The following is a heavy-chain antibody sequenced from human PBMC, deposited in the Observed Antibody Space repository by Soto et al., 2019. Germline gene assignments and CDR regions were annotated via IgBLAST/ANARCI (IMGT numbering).Heavy chain of an antibody. CDR3: ARVITVTPVGYYGMDV. Sequence: QVQLVQSGAEVKKPGSSVKVSCKASGGTFSNYAISWVRQAPGQGLERMGGITPIFGTTTYAQRLQGRVTITADESSTTAHMELSSLRSEDTAVYYCARVITVTPVGYYGMDVWGQGTTVTVSS. J-gene: IGHJ6*02. CDR1: GGTFSNYA. CDR2: ITPIFGTT. D-gene: IGHD4-4*01. V-gene: IGHV1-69*01.